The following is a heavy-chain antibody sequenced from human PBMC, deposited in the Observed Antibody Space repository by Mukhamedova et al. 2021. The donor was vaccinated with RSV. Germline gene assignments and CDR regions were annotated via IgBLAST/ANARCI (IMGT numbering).Heavy chain of an antibody. V-gene: IGHV4-30-4*01. J-gene: IGHJ4*02. Sequence: GLEWIGYIYYSGSTYYNPSLKSRVTISVDTSKNQFSLKLSSVTAADTAVYYCASSTYYDFWSGYSYFDYWGQGTLVTVSS. D-gene: IGHD3-3*01. CDR3: ASSTYYDFWSGYSYFDY. CDR2: IYYSGST.